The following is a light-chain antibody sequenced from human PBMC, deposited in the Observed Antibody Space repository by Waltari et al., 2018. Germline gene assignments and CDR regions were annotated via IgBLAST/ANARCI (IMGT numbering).Light chain of an antibody. V-gene: IGKV1-5*03. Sequence: DIQMTQSPSTLSASVGDRVTITCRASQSISSWLAWYQQKPGKPPKLLIYKASSLESGVPSRFSGSGAGTEFTLTISSLQPDDFATYYCQQYNSPWTFGQGTKVEIK. CDR3: QQYNSPWT. J-gene: IGKJ1*01. CDR1: QSISSW. CDR2: KAS.